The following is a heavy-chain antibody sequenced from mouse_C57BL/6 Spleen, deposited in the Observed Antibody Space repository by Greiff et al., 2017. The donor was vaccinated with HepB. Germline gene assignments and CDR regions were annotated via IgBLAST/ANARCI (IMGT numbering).Heavy chain of an antibody. CDR2: IRLKSDNYAT. CDR1: GFTFSNYW. CDR3: TGGGWLYYAMDY. D-gene: IGHD2-3*01. J-gene: IGHJ4*01. Sequence: EVKVEESGGGLVQPGGSMKLSCVASGFTFSNYWMNWVRQSPEKGLEWVAQIRLKSDNYATHYAESVKGRFTISRAESKSSVYLQMNNLRAEDTGIYYCTGGGWLYYAMDYWGQGTSVTVSS. V-gene: IGHV6-3*01.